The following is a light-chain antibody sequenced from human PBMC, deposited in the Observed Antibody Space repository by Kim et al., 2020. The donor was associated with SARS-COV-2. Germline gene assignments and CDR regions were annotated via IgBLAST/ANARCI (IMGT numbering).Light chain of an antibody. CDR3: CSCATSGSVTYV. CDR2: EVT. CDR1: SSDVGCYNL. Sequence: SFTISCTGTSSDVGCYNLVSWYQQIPGKAPKLLIYEVTERPSGISHRFSGSKSGNTASLTISGLQAEDEADYYCCSCATSGSVTYVFGTGTKVTVL. V-gene: IGLV2-23*02. J-gene: IGLJ1*01.